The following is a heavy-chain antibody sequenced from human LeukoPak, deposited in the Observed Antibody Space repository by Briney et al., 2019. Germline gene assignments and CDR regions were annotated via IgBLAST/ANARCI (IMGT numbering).Heavy chain of an antibody. CDR1: GFTFSSYG. Sequence: GGSLRLSCAASGFTFSSYGMHWVRQAPGKGLEWVAFIRYDGSNKYYADSVKGRFTISRDKSKNTLYLQMNSLRAEDTAVYYCARETNWGPDYWGQGTLVTVSS. V-gene: IGHV3-30*02. J-gene: IGHJ4*02. CDR3: ARETNWGPDY. D-gene: IGHD7-27*01. CDR2: IRYDGSNK.